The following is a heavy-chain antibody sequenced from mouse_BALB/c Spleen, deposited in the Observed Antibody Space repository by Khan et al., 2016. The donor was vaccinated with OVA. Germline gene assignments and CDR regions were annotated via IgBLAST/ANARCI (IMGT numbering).Heavy chain of an antibody. J-gene: IGHJ2*01. CDR1: GYSITSGYG. Sequence: EVQLVESGPGLVKPSQSLSLTCTVTGYSITSGYGRNWIRKFPGNKMEWMGYISYSGSTNYNPSLKSRISITRDTSKNQFYLQLTSVTTEETATYYCARTARIKYWGQGTTLTVSS. CDR3: ARTARIKY. D-gene: IGHD1-2*01. CDR2: ISYSGST. V-gene: IGHV3-2*02.